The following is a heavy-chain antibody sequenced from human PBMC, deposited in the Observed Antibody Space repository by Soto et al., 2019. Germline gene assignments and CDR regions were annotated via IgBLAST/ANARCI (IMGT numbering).Heavy chain of an antibody. D-gene: IGHD3-10*01. V-gene: IGHV1-46*03. CDR3: ASWGILWSDAFDI. J-gene: IGHJ3*02. CDR2: INPSGGST. Sequence: QVQLVQSGAEVKKPGASVKVSCKASGYTFTSYYMHWVRQAPGQGLEWMGIINPSGGSTSYAQKCQGRVXXTXDXXTSTVYMELSSLRSEDTAVYYCASWGILWSDAFDIWGQGTMVTVSS. CDR1: GYTFTSYY.